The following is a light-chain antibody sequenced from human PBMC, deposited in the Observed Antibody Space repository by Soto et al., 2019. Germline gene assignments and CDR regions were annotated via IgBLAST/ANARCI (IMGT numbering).Light chain of an antibody. Sequence: QSALTQPASVSGSPGQSITISCTGTSSDVGSYNYVSWYQQHPGKAPKLMIYEVSNRPSGVSDRFSGSKSGNTASLTISGLQAEDEADYYCAAWDDSLNGLVFGGGTKLTVL. J-gene: IGLJ2*01. CDR3: AAWDDSLNGLV. V-gene: IGLV2-14*01. CDR2: EVS. CDR1: SSDVGSYNY.